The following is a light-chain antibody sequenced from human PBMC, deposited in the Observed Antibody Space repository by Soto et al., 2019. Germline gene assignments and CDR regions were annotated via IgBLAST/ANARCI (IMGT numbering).Light chain of an antibody. J-gene: IGKJ1*01. CDR3: QQYNSYWT. CDR1: QSISSW. V-gene: IGKV1-5*03. Sequence: DIQMTQSPSTLSASVGDRVTITCRASQSISSWLAWYQQKPGKAPKLLIYKASSLESGVLSRFSGSGSGTEFTLTTSSLQPDDFATYYCQQYNSYWTFGQGTKVEIK. CDR2: KAS.